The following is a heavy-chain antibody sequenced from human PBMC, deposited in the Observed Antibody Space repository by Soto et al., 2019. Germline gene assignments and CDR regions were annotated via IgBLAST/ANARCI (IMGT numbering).Heavy chain of an antibody. D-gene: IGHD4-17*01. V-gene: IGHV1-69*13. Sequence: SVKVSCKASGGTFSSYAISWVRQAPGQGLEWMGGIIPIFGTANYAQKFQGRVTITADESTSTAYMELSSLRSEDTAVYYCAREDTVTTHYYGMDVWGQGTTVTVSS. CDR1: GGTFSSYA. J-gene: IGHJ6*02. CDR3: AREDTVTTHYYGMDV. CDR2: IIPIFGTA.